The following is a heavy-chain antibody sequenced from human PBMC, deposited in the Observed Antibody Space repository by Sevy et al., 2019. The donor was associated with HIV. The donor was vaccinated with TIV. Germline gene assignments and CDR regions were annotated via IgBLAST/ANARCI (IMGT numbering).Heavy chain of an antibody. V-gene: IGHV3-48*01. D-gene: IGHD2-2*01. CDR1: GFTFSSYS. CDR2: ISSSSSTI. Sequence: GGSLRLSCAASGFTFSSYSMNWVRQAPGKGLEWVSYISSSSSTIYYADSVKGRFTISRDNAKNSLYLQMNSLRAEDTAVYYCARDPLSGYCSSTSCYPRSAGGFDYWGQGTLVTVSS. J-gene: IGHJ4*02. CDR3: ARDPLSGYCSSTSCYPRSAGGFDY.